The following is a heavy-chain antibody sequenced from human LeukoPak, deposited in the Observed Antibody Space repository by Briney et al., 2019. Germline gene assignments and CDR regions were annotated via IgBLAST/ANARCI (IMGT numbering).Heavy chain of an antibody. D-gene: IGHD2-2*01. CDR1: GFTFSSNG. CDR3: AKDGKELVVPAAIDY. Sequence: GGSLRLSCAASGFTFSSNGMHWVRQAPGKGLEWVAVIWYDGSNKYYADSVKGRFTISRDNSKNTLYLQRNSLRAEDTAVYYCAKDGKELVVPAAIDYWGQGTLVTVSS. CDR2: IWYDGSNK. J-gene: IGHJ4*02. V-gene: IGHV3-33*06.